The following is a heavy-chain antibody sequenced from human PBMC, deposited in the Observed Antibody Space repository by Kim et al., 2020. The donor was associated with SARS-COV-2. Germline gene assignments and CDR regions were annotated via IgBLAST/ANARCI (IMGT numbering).Heavy chain of an antibody. CDR3: ARGDFDWLLYSYYGMDV. D-gene: IGHD3-9*01. CDR2: ISSSSSYI. V-gene: IGHV3-21*01. J-gene: IGHJ6*02. Sequence: GGSLRLSCAASGFTFSSYSMNWVRQAPGKGLEWVSSISSSSSYIYYADSVKGRFTISRDNAKNSLYLQMNSLRAEDTAVYYCARGDFDWLLYSYYGMDVWGQGTTVTVSS. CDR1: GFTFSSYS.